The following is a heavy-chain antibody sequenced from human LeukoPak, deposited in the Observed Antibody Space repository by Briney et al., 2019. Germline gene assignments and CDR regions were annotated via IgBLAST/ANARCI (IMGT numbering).Heavy chain of an antibody. V-gene: IGHV3-23*01. CDR1: GFTFSSYA. CDR3: AKDLLSGGNCYSIFHY. D-gene: IGHD2-15*01. J-gene: IGHJ4*02. Sequence: GGSLRLSCGTSGFTFSSYAMSWVRQAPGKGLEWVSGISGSGDSTYCADSVKGRFTISRDNFKKTLYLQMNSLRAEDTAVYYCAKDLLSGGNCYSIFHYWGQGTLVTVSS. CDR2: ISGSGDST.